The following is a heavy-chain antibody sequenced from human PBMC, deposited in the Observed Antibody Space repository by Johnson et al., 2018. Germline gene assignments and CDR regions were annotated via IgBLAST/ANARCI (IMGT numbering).Heavy chain of an antibody. J-gene: IGHJ6*02. CDR3: ARDRVGHKSMDV. D-gene: IGHD2-21*01. Sequence: VQLVQSGGGLVQPGGSLRLSCAASGFTFSDHYMDWVRQAPGKGLEWVGRTRNKANSYTTEYAATGKGRFTISRDDSKNSLYLQMNSLKTEDTAVYYCARDRVGHKSMDVWGQGTTVTVSS. V-gene: IGHV3-72*01. CDR2: TRNKANSYTT. CDR1: GFTFSDHY.